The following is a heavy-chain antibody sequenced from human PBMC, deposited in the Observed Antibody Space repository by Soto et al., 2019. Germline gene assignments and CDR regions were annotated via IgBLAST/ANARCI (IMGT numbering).Heavy chain of an antibody. D-gene: IGHD2-2*02. CDR3: AKSFEYQLLYLDNGMDV. J-gene: IGHJ6*02. CDR2: ISWNSGSI. CDR1: GFTFDDYA. V-gene: IGHV3-9*01. Sequence: GGSLRLSCAASGFTFDDYAMHWVRQAPGKGLEWVSGISWNSGSIGYADSVKGRFTISRDNAKNSLYPQMNSLRAEDTALYYCAKSFEYQLLYLDNGMDVWGQGTTVTVSS.